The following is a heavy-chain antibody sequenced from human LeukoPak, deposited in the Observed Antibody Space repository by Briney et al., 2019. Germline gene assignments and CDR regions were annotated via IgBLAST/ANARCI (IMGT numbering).Heavy chain of an antibody. Sequence: SVKVSCKASGGTFSSYAISWVRQAPGQGLEWMGRIIPIFGTANYAQKFQGRVTITTDESTSTAYMELSSLRSEDTAVYYCARDAGKAYYYYYYMDVWGKGTTVTVPS. D-gene: IGHD6-13*01. J-gene: IGHJ6*03. CDR2: IIPIFGTA. V-gene: IGHV1-69*05. CDR1: GGTFSSYA. CDR3: ARDAGKAYYYYYYMDV.